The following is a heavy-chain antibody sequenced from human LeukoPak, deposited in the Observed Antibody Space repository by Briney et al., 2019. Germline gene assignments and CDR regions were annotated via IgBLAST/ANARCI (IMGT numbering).Heavy chain of an antibody. CDR3: ARGDCSSTSCRPYXYYMDV. J-gene: IGHJ6*03. CDR1: GGSISSSSYY. Sequence: SETLSLTCTVSGGSISSSSYYWGWIRQPPGKGLEWIGSIYYSGSTYYNPSLKSRVTISVDTSKNQFSLKLSSVTAADTAVYYCARGDCSSTSCRPYXYYMDVWGKXXTVTVSS. D-gene: IGHD2-2*01. CDR2: IYYSGST. V-gene: IGHV4-39*01.